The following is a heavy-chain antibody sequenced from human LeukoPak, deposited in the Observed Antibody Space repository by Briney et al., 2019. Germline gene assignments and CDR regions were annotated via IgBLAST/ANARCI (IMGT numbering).Heavy chain of an antibody. Sequence: PGGSLRLSCAASGFTFSSYEMNWVRQAPGKGLEWVSYISSSGSTIYYADSVKGRFTISRDNAKNSLYLQMNSLRAEDTAFYYCARDPGDILVAGTFDYWGQGTLVTVSS. J-gene: IGHJ4*02. CDR3: ARDPGDILVAGTFDY. D-gene: IGHD6-19*01. CDR2: ISSSGSTI. V-gene: IGHV3-48*03. CDR1: GFTFSSYE.